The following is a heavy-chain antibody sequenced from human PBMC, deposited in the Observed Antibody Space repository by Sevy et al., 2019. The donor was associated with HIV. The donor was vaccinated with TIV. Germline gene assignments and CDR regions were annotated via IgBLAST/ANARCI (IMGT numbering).Heavy chain of an antibody. Sequence: ASVKVSCKASGGTFSSYAISWVRQAPGQGLEWMGGIIPIFGTANYAQKFQDRVTITADESTSTAYMELSSLRSEDTAVYYCASDVSDNAFDIWGQGTMVTVSS. CDR2: IIPIFGTA. V-gene: IGHV1-69*13. D-gene: IGHD3-16*02. CDR1: GGTFSSYA. CDR3: ASDVSDNAFDI. J-gene: IGHJ3*02.